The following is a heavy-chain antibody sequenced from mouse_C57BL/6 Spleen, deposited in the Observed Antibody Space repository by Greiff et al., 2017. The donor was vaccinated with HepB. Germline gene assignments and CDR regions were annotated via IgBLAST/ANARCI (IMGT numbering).Heavy chain of an antibody. D-gene: IGHD2-5*01. V-gene: IGHV3-1*01. Sequence: DVQLQESGPGMVKPSQSLSLTCTVTGYSITSGYDWHWIRHFPGNKLEWMCYISYSGSTNYNPSLKSRISITHDTSKNHFFLKLNSVTTEDTATYYCARGYSNYRYFDVWGTGTTVTVSS. CDR1: GYSITSGYD. J-gene: IGHJ1*03. CDR3: ARGYSNYRYFDV. CDR2: ISYSGST.